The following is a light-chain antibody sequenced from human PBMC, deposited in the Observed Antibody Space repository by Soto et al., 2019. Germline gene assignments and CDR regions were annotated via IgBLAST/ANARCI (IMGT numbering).Light chain of an antibody. CDR3: QQYGSSLYT. CDR1: QSVDSSY. V-gene: IGKV3-20*01. CDR2: GTS. Sequence: ENELTQSPGTLSLSPGERATLSCRASQSVDSSYLAWYQQKPGQAPRLLIYGTSTRATGIPDRFSGSGSGTDFTLTINRLEPEDFAVYYCQQYGSSLYTFGQGTKLEIK. J-gene: IGKJ2*01.